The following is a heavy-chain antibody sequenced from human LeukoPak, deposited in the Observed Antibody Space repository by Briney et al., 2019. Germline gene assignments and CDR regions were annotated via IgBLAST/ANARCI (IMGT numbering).Heavy chain of an antibody. CDR2: INQDGSKI. J-gene: IGHJ3*02. Sequence: TGGSLRLSCAASGFTFSSYWMTWVRQAPGKGLEWLTNINQDGSKIYYVDSVMGRFTISRDNAKNSLYLQMNSLRAEDTAVYYCATSRLRAAYDIWGQGTMVTVS. CDR1: GFTFSSYW. D-gene: IGHD4-17*01. V-gene: IGHV3-7*01. CDR3: ATSRLRAAYDI.